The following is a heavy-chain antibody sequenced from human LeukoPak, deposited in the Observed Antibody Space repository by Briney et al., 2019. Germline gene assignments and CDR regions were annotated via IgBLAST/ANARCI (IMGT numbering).Heavy chain of an antibody. V-gene: IGHV4-39*01. D-gene: IGHD2-2*01. CDR1: GGSISSSSYY. CDR3: ARVNRYCSSTSCYWFDP. CDR2: IYYSGST. J-gene: IGHJ5*02. Sequence: SETLSLTCTVSGGSISSSSYYWGWIRQPPGKGLEWIGSIYYSGSTYYNPSLKSRVTISVDTSKNQFSLKLSSVTAADTAVYYCARVNRYCSSTSCYWFDPWGQGTLVTVSS.